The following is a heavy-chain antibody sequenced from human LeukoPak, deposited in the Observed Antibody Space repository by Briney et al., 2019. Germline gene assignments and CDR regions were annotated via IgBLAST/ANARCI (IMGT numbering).Heavy chain of an antibody. CDR3: AIRGLNTTGDAFDI. J-gene: IGHJ3*02. Sequence: GGSLRLSCAASGFTVSSNYMSWVRQAPGKGLEWVSVIYSGGSTYYADSVKGRFTISRHNSKNTLYLQMNSLRAEDTAVYYCAIRGLNTTGDAFDIWGQGTMVTVS. CDR2: IYSGGST. V-gene: IGHV3-53*04. CDR1: GFTVSSNY. D-gene: IGHD4-17*01.